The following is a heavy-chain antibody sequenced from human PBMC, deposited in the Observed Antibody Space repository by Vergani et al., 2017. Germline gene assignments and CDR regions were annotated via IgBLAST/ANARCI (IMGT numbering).Heavy chain of an antibody. D-gene: IGHD3-3*01. V-gene: IGHV1-46*03. J-gene: IGHJ4*02. CDR3: ARDDYDFWSGYYTAFDY. Sequence: QVQLVQSGAEVKKPGASVKVSCKASGYTFTSYYMHWVRQAPGQGLEWMGIINPSGGSTSYAQKFQGRVTMTRDTSTSTVYMELSSLRSEDTAVYYCARDDYDFWSGYYTAFDYWGQGTLVTVSS. CDR1: GYTFTSYY. CDR2: INPSGGST.